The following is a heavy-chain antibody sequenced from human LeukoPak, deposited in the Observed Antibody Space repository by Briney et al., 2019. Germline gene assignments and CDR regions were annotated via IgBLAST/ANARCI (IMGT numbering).Heavy chain of an antibody. CDR2: IRGDGSRT. J-gene: IGHJ4*02. Sequence: GGSLRLSCVASGFALSTYWMDWVRQAPGKGPVWISHIRGDGSRTSYADSVKGRFTIFRDNAKNPLYFQMNRLRAAHTAVYYCGRKRGSDALYYWGEGTLVSVSS. V-gene: IGHV3-74*01. D-gene: IGHD5-12*01. CDR1: GFALSTYW. CDR3: GRKRGSDALYY.